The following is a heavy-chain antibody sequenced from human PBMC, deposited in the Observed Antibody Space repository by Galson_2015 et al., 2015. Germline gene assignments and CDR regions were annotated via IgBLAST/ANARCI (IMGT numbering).Heavy chain of an antibody. V-gene: IGHV3-30*01. D-gene: IGHD2-15*01. J-gene: IGHJ4*02. CDR1: GFSFSRYA. Sequence: SLRLSCAASGFSFSRYAMHWVRQAPGKGLEWVAVISYDGSNKDYADSVKGRFTISRDNSKNTLYLQMNSLRAEDTAVYYCARDYGSGYDSCSGGNCYSDYFDYWGQGTLATVSS. CDR3: ARDYGSGYDSCSGGNCYSDYFDY. CDR2: ISYDGSNK.